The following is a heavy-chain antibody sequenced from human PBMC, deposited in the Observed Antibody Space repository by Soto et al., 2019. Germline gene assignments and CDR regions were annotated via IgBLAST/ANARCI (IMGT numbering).Heavy chain of an antibody. Sequence: ASVKVSCKASGYTFTGYYMHWVRQAPGQGLEWMGWINPNSGGTNYAQKFQGWVTMTRDTSISTAYMELSRLRSDDTAVYYCARADNTYYYDSSGPRFDPWGQGTLVTVSS. V-gene: IGHV1-2*04. CDR2: INPNSGGT. CDR1: GYTFTGYY. D-gene: IGHD3-22*01. J-gene: IGHJ5*02. CDR3: ARADNTYYYDSSGPRFDP.